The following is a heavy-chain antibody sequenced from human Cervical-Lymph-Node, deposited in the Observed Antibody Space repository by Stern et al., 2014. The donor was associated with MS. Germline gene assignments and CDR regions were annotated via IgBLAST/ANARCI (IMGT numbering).Heavy chain of an antibody. CDR3: ATDRDDFRSGYSAPTKGYGLDV. V-gene: IGHV1-24*01. CDR1: GYTLTELS. Sequence: QLVQSGAEVKKPGASVKVSCKVSGYTLTELSMHWVRQAPGKGLEWMGGFDPEDGETIYAQKFQGRVTMTQDTSTDTAYMELSSLRSEDTAVYYCATDRDDFRSGYSAPTKGYGLDVWGQGTTVTVTS. D-gene: IGHD3-3*01. J-gene: IGHJ6*02. CDR2: FDPEDGET.